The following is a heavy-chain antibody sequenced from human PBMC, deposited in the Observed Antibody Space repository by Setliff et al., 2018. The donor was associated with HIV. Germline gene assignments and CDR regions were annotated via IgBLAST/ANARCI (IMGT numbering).Heavy chain of an antibody. CDR1: GGSFSGYY. CDR2: IIHSGGT. Sequence: SETLSLTCAVYGGSFSGYYWTWIRQPPGRGLEWIGEIIHSGGTNYNRSLKSRVTISVDTSKDQFSLNLSSVTAADTAVYYCARGGLGVAGAIDYWSQGTLVTVS. V-gene: IGHV4-34*01. D-gene: IGHD2-15*01. J-gene: IGHJ4*02. CDR3: ARGGLGVAGAIDY.